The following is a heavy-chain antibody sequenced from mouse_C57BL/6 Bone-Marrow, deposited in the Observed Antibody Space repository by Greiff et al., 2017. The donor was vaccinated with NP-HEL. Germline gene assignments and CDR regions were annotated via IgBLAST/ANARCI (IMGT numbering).Heavy chain of an antibody. Sequence: VKLQQSGAELARPGASVKLSCKASGYTFTSYGISWVKQRTGQGLEWIGEIYPRSGNTYYNEKFKGKATLTADKSSSTAYMELRSLTSEDSAVYFCARWRYYGSSYDYWGQGTTLTVSS. J-gene: IGHJ2*01. CDR3: ARWRYYGSSYDY. CDR1: GYTFTSYG. V-gene: IGHV1-81*01. CDR2: IYPRSGNT. D-gene: IGHD1-1*01.